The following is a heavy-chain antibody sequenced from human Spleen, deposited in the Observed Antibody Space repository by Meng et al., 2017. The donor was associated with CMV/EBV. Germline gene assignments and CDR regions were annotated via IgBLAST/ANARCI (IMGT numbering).Heavy chain of an antibody. V-gene: IGHV4-31*02. CDR1: SSISSGGYY. CDR3: AREERYYDSSGYYYY. Sequence: SSISSGGYYWSWIRQHPGKGLEWIGYIYYSGSTYYNPSLKSRVTISVDTSKNQFSLKLSSVTAADTAVYYCAREERYYDSSGYYYYWGQGTLVTVSS. J-gene: IGHJ4*02. D-gene: IGHD3-22*01. CDR2: IYYSGST.